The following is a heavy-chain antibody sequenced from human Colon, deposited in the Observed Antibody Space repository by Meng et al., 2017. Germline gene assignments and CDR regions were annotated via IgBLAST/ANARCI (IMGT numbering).Heavy chain of an antibody. V-gene: IGHV6-1*01. D-gene: IGHD3-16*02. CDR2: TYYRAKWNH. CDR3: TRGLEFYRFEY. J-gene: IGHJ4*02. CDR1: GDSVSSKTAV. Sequence: LQQSAPGLVKPSQHPSLPCAISGDSVSSKTAVWNWIRPSPSRGLEWLGRTYYRAKWNHDYAESLRGRITIHPDTSNNQISLQLNSVTPEDTAVYYCTRGLEFYRFEYWGQGTLVTVSS.